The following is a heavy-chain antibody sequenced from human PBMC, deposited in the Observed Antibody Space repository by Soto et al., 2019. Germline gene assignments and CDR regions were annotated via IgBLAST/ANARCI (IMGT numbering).Heavy chain of an antibody. V-gene: IGHV3-30*18. J-gene: IGHJ4*02. CDR2: ISHEGGTQ. CDR1: GFTFSDYG. D-gene: IGHD1-26*01. Sequence: QVQLAESGGGVVQPGGSLRLSCAASGFTFSDYGIDWIRQAPGKGLEWVAVISHEGGTQYYADSVRGRFTVSRDNSKNILHLQMDSVRPEDTAVYFYAKEESPKVSRWDDYWGQGTLVTVSS. CDR3: AKEESPKVSRWDDY.